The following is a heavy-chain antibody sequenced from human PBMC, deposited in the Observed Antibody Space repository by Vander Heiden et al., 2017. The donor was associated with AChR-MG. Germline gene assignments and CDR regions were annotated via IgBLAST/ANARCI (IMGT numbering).Heavy chain of an antibody. CDR3: ARDGVTTISSYGMDV. CDR2: INPNSGGT. J-gene: IGHJ6*02. V-gene: IGHV1-2*02. CDR1: GYTFTGYD. D-gene: IGHD3-3*01. Sequence: QVQLVQSGAEVKKPGASVKVSCKASGYTFTGYDMHWGRQAPGQGLEWMGWINPNSGGTNYAQKFQGRVTMTRETSISTAYMELSRLRSDDTAVYYCARDGVTTISSYGMDVWGQGTTVTVAS.